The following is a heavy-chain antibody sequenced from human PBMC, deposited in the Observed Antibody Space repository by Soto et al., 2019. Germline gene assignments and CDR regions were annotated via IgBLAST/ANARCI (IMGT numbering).Heavy chain of an antibody. CDR3: ARDRGDDAFDI. CDR2: ISGSGGSI. J-gene: IGHJ3*02. V-gene: IGHV3-23*01. CDR1: GFTFSSYA. D-gene: IGHD6-25*01. Sequence: GESLKISCAASGFTFSSYAMSWVRQAPGKGLEWVSAISGSGGSIYYADSVKGRFTISRDNAKNSLYLQMNSLRAEDTAVYYCARDRGDDAFDIWGQGTMVTVSS.